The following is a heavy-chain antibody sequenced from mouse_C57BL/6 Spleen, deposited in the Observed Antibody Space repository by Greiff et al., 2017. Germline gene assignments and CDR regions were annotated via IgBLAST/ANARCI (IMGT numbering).Heavy chain of an antibody. J-gene: IGHJ4*01. D-gene: IGHD1-1*01. CDR2: ILPGSGST. CDR3: ARLNYPPYGSNYYYAMDY. Sequence: QVQLKESGAELMKPGASVKLSCKATGYTFTGYWIEWVKQRPGHGLEWIGEILPGSGSTNYNEKFKGKATFTADTSSNTAYMQLSSLTTEDSAIYYCARLNYPPYGSNYYYAMDYWGQGTSVTVSS. CDR1: GYTFTGYW. V-gene: IGHV1-9*01.